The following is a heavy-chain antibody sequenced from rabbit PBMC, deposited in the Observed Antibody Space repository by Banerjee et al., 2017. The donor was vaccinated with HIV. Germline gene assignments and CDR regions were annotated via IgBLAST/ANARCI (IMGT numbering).Heavy chain of an antibody. J-gene: IGHJ3*01. CDR1: GFSFSNKYV. Sequence: QEQLKESGGGLVQPGGSLKLSCKASGFSFSNKYVMCWVRQAPGKGLEWIACINTISGDTVYATWAKGRFTISKTSWTTVTLQMTSLTAADTASYFCARDGGSGWYLDRLDLWGPGTLVTVS. D-gene: IGHD1-1*01. V-gene: IGHV1S45*01. CDR3: ARDGGSGWYLDRLDL. CDR2: INTISGDT.